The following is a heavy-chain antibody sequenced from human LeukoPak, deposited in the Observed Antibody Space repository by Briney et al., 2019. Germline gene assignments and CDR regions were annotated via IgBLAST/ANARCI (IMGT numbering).Heavy chain of an antibody. CDR1: GGSISSYY. CDR3: ARGLTEYYYDSSGYYYFRWFDP. CDR2: INHSGST. Sequence: SETLSLTCTVSGGSISSYYWSWIRQPPGKGLEWIGEINHSGSTNYNPSLKSRVTISVDTSKNQFSLKLSSVTAADTAVYYCARGLTEYYYDSSGYYYFRWFDPWGQGTLVTVSS. D-gene: IGHD3-22*01. V-gene: IGHV4-34*01. J-gene: IGHJ5*02.